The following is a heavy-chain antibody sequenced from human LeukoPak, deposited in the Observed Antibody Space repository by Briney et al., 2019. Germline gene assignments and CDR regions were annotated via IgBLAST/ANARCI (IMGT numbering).Heavy chain of an antibody. CDR2: IYTSGST. V-gene: IGHV4-4*07. CDR3: ARDRRAPYYGFRSGYIDHYYMDV. Sequence: SETLSLTCTVSGGSISSYYWSWIRQPAGKGLEWIGRIYTSGSTNYNPSLKSRVTMSVDTSKNQFSLKLSSVTAADTAVYYCARDRRAPYYGFRSGYIDHYYMDVWGKGTTVTVSS. J-gene: IGHJ6*03. D-gene: IGHD3-3*01. CDR1: GGSISSYY.